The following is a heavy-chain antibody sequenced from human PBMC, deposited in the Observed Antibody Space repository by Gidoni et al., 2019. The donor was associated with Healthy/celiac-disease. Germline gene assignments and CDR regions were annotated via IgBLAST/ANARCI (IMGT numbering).Heavy chain of an antibody. V-gene: IGHV3-30*18. Sequence: QVQLVESGGGVVQPGGSLRLSCAASGFTFSSYVMHGVRQAPGKGLEWVAVISYDGSNNYYADSVKGRFTISRDNSKNTLYLQMNSLRAEDTAVYYCAKDSLYCGGDCYYYYYGMDVWGQGTTVTVSS. CDR1: GFTFSSYV. D-gene: IGHD2-21*02. CDR2: ISYDGSNN. J-gene: IGHJ6*02. CDR3: AKDSLYCGGDCYYYYYGMDV.